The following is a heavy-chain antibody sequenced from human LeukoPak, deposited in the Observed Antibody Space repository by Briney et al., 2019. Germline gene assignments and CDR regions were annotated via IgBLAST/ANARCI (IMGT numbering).Heavy chain of an antibody. CDR3: ARDIVVVPAAPRGCDY. D-gene: IGHD2-2*01. J-gene: IGHJ4*02. V-gene: IGHV1-2*02. CDR2: INPNSGGT. Sequence: APVKVSCKASGYTFTGYYMHWVRQAPGQGLEWMGWINPNSGGTNYAQKFQGRVTMTRDTSIRTAYMELSRLRSDDTAIYYCARDIVVVPAAPRGCDYWGQGTLVTVSS. CDR1: GYTFTGYY.